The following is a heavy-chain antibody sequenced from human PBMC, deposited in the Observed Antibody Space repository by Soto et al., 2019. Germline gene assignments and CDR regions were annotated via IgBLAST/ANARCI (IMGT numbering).Heavy chain of an antibody. D-gene: IGHD2-8*01. CDR3: SWRTNDVYYALDV. CDR1: GFTFSVAW. J-gene: IGHJ6*01. Sequence: EVQLVESGGGLVKPGESLRLSCAGSGFTFSVAWMTWVRQAPGKGLEWVGRIKSKIDGETTDYAAPVKGRFTISRDDSKNTLYLQVDSLKTEDTAVYYCSWRTNDVYYALDVW. V-gene: IGHV3-15*01. CDR2: IKSKIDGETT.